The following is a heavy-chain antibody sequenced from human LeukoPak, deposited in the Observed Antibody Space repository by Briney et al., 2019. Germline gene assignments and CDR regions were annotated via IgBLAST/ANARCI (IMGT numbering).Heavy chain of an antibody. D-gene: IGHD1-14*01. CDR2: ISYDGSNK. V-gene: IGHV3-30*18. Sequence: PGRSLRLSCAASGFTLSSYGMHWVREAPGKGLEWVAVISYDGSNKYEADSVKGRFTISRDNSKNALYLEMNSLKAEDTAVHYCAKCREPGYYYGMDVWGQGTTVTVSS. CDR1: GFTLSSYG. J-gene: IGHJ6*02. CDR3: AKCREPGYYYGMDV.